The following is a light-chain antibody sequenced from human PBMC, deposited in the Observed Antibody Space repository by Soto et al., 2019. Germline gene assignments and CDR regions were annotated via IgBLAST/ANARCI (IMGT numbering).Light chain of an antibody. CDR1: QSLLHSNGYNY. Sequence: DIVMTQSPLSLPVTPGEPASISCRSSQSLLHSNGYNYLDWYLQKPGQSPQLLIYLGSNRASGVPDRFSGSGSGTDFTLKISRVVAEDVGVYYCMQALQTRWTVGRGTKVEIK. V-gene: IGKV2-28*01. CDR2: LGS. CDR3: MQALQTRWT. J-gene: IGKJ1*01.